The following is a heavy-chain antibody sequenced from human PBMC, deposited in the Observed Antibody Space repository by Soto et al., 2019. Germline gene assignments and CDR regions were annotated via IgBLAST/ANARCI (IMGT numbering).Heavy chain of an antibody. CDR3: SETVAGRI. J-gene: IGHJ4*02. CDR2: ISSSGSST. D-gene: IGHD6-19*01. Sequence: EVQLLESGGGFVQPGGCLRLSCVASGSTFSNSAMSWVRQAPGQGLEWVSSISSSGSSTYHADSVKGRFTISRDNSKNTLFLQMNGLRVEDTAVYYCSETVAGRIWGQGTLVTVSA. CDR1: GSTFSNSA. V-gene: IGHV3-23*01.